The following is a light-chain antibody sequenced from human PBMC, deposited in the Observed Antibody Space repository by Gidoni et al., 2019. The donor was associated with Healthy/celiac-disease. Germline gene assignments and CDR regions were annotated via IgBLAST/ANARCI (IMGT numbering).Light chain of an antibody. CDR2: LGS. CDR3: MQALQTPYT. J-gene: IGKJ1*01. CDR1: QGLLHSNGYNY. Sequence: IVWTQSQLSLPVTPGAPSSISCRSSQGLLHSNGYNYLDWYLQKPGHSPQLLIYLGSNRASGVPDRFSGSGSGTDFTLKISRVEAEDVGVYYCMQALQTPYTFGQGTKVEIK. V-gene: IGKV2-28*01.